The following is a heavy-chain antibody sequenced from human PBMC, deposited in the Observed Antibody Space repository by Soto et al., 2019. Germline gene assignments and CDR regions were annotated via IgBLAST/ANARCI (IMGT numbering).Heavy chain of an antibody. CDR1: GFTFSSYG. V-gene: IGHV3-33*01. CDR2: IWYDGSNK. CDR3: AREVVPAENYYYGMDV. J-gene: IGHJ6*02. Sequence: GGSLRLSCAASGFTFSSYGMHWVRQAPGKGLEWVAVIWYDGSNKYYAASVKGRFTISRDNSKNTLYLQMNSLRAEDTAVYYCAREVVPAENYYYGMDVWGQGTTVTVSS. D-gene: IGHD2-2*01.